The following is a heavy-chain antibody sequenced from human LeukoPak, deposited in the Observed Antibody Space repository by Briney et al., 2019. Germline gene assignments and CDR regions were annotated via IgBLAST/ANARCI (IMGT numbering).Heavy chain of an antibody. V-gene: IGHV1-69*04. CDR2: IIPILGIA. CDR3: ARGRSGITGTPDEFDY. Sequence: GASVKVSCKASGGTFSSYAISWMRQAPGQGLEWMGRIIPILGIANYAQKFQGRVTITADKSTSTAYMELSSLRSEDTAVYYCARGRSGITGTPDEFDYWGQGTLVTVSS. D-gene: IGHD1-7*01. CDR1: GGTFSSYA. J-gene: IGHJ4*02.